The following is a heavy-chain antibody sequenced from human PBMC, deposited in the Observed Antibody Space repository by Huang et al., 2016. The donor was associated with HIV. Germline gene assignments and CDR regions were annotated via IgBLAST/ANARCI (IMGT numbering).Heavy chain of an antibody. CDR2: IYYKGIT. CDR1: GGSIRSSDYH. CDR3: ARHREGPVAYYSGWGSHLNYMDV. D-gene: IGHD3-10*01. Sequence: QLLLQESGPGLVKPSEALALTCAVSGGSIRSSDYHWGWIRQPPGKGLGWIGRIYYKGITHDSPSLKSRVTIAVDTSKNLFFLNLTSMTAADTAVYYCARHREGPVAYYSGWGSHLNYMDVWGRGRTVVVSS. V-gene: IGHV4-39*01. J-gene: IGHJ6*03.